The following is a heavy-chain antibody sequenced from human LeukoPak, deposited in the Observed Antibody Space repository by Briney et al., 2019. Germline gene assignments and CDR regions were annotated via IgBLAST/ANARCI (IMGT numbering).Heavy chain of an antibody. D-gene: IGHD3-16*01. V-gene: IGHV3-21*04. J-gene: IGHJ4*02. CDR3: AKDWALDY. Sequence: LEWVSSISSRSGYIYYAGSVKGRFTISRDNAKNSLYLQMNSLRAEDTAVYYCAKDWALDYWGQGTLVTVSS. CDR2: ISSRSGYI.